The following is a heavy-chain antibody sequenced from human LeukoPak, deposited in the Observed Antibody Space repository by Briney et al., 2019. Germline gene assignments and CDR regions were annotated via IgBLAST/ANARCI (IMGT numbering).Heavy chain of an antibody. CDR2: IYYSGST. D-gene: IGHD3-22*01. Sequence: SETLSLTCNVSGGSISSSSSYWGWIRQPPGKGLGWIGTIYYSGSTYYNPSLKSRVTISLDMSKNQFSLKLTSVTAADTAVYYCATSRDYYDSSGSFDPWGQGTLVTVSS. V-gene: IGHV4-39*07. J-gene: IGHJ5*02. CDR3: ATSRDYYDSSGSFDP. CDR1: GGSISSSSSY.